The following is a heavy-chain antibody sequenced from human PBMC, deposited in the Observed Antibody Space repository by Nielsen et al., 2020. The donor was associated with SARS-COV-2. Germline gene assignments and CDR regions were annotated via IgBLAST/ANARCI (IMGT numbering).Heavy chain of an antibody. Sequence: SETLSLTCTVSGGSISSYYWSWIRQPPGKGLEWIGYIYYSGSTNYNPSLKSRVTISVDTSKNQFSLKLSSVTAADTAVYYCASGYSGYDYPNYYYYYMDVWGKGTTVTVSS. D-gene: IGHD5-12*01. CDR2: IYYSGST. V-gene: IGHV4-59*01. J-gene: IGHJ6*03. CDR3: ASGYSGYDYPNYYYYYMDV. CDR1: GGSISSYY.